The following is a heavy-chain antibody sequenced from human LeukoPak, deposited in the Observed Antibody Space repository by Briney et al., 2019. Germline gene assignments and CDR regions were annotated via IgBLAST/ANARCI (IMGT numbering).Heavy chain of an antibody. V-gene: IGHV1-8*01. CDR2: MNPNSGNT. D-gene: IGHD2-2*01. Sequence: GASVKVSCKASGYTFTSYDINWVRQATGQGLEWMGWMNPNSGNTGYAQKFQGRVTMTRNTSISTAYMELSSLRSEDTAVYYCARAPFTIVVVPAAITRTARENWFDPWGQGTLVTVSS. CDR3: ARAPFTIVVVPAAITRTARENWFDP. J-gene: IGHJ5*02. CDR1: GYTFTSYD.